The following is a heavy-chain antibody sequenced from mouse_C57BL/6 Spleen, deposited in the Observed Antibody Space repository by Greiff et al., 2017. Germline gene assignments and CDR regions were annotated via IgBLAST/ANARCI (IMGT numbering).Heavy chain of an antibody. CDR2: ISNLAYSI. CDR3: ARQLLPHYAMDY. Sequence: EVQGVESGGGLVQPGGSLKLSCAASGFTFSDYGMAWVRQAPRKGPEWVAFISNLAYSIYYADTVTGRFTISRENAKNTLYLEMSSLRSEDTAMYYCARQLLPHYAMDYWGQGTSVTVSS. V-gene: IGHV5-15*01. J-gene: IGHJ4*01. D-gene: IGHD1-1*01. CDR1: GFTFSDYG.